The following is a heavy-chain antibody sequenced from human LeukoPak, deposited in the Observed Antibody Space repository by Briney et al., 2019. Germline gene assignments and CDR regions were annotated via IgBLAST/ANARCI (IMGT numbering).Heavy chain of an antibody. CDR2: IYYSGRT. CDR3: ARPYYYDSSGPPL. J-gene: IGHJ4*02. CDR1: GDSISSYY. D-gene: IGHD3-22*01. Sequence: SETLSLTCSVSGDSISSYYWSWIRQPPGKGLEWIANIYYSGRTYYNPSLKSRVTISMDTSKNQFSLKLSSVTAADTAVYYCARPYYYDSSGPPLWGQGTLVTVSS. V-gene: IGHV4-59*08.